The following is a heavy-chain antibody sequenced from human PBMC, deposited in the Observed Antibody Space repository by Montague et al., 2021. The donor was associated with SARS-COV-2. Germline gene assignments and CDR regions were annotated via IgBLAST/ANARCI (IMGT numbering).Heavy chain of an antibody. CDR3: ARWYYGSGSYPH. CDR1: GGSFSGYY. V-gene: IGHV4-34*01. J-gene: IGHJ4*02. Sequence: SETLSLTCAVYGGSFSGYYWSWIRQPPGKGLEWIGEINPSGGTNYSPSLKSRVTVSVDTSKNQFSLRLSSVTAADTAVYYCARWYYGSGSYPHWGQGTLVTVSS. CDR2: INPSGGT. D-gene: IGHD3-10*01.